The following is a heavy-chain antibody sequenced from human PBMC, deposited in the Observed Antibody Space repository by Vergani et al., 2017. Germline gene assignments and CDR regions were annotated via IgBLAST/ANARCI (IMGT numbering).Heavy chain of an antibody. CDR3: ARIYCSSTSCYNFFDY. J-gene: IGHJ4*02. CDR1: GYSFTSYW. Sequence: EVQLVQSGAEVKKPGESLKISCKGSGYSFTSYWIGWVRQLPGKGLEWMGIIYPGDSDTRYSPSFQGQVTISADKSISTASLQWSSLKASDTALYYCARIYCSSTSCYNFFDYWGQGTLVTVSS. CDR2: IYPGDSDT. V-gene: IGHV5-51*03. D-gene: IGHD2-2*01.